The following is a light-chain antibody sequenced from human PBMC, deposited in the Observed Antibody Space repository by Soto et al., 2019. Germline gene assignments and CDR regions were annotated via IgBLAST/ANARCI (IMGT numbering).Light chain of an antibody. J-gene: IGKJ1*01. CDR2: GAS. CDR3: QQYGSSGT. V-gene: IGKV3-20*01. CDR1: QSVSNNY. Sequence: EVVLTQSPGTLFLSPGERATLSCRAIQSVSNNYLAWYQQKPGQAPRLLIYGASNRATGIPDRFSGSGSGTDFTLTISRLEPQDFEVYYCQQYGSSGTFGQGTKVDIK.